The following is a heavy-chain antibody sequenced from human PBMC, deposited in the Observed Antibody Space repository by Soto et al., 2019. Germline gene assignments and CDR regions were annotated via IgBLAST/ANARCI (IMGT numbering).Heavy chain of an antibody. J-gene: IGHJ6*02. CDR2: IIPIFGTA. D-gene: IGHD2-2*01. V-gene: IGHV1-69*01. CDR3: ARGQCSTSCFYYGMDV. Sequence: QVQLVQSGAEVKKPGSSVKVSCKASGGTFSSYAISWVRQAPGQGLEWMGGIIPIFGTANYAQKFQGRVTITADEATSTAYMELSSLRSEDTAVYYCARGQCSTSCFYYGMDVWGQGTTVTVSS. CDR1: GGTFSSYA.